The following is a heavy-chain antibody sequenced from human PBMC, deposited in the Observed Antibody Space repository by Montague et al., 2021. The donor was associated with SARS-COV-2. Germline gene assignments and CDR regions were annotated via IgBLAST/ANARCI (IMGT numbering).Heavy chain of an antibody. Sequence: SLRLSCAASGFTFSSYGVNWVRQAPGKGLEWVSAISTTGANTYYAGSVKGRFTTSRDNSKNTLYLQLNSLRDEDTAVYYCAKEGVVVGADGFDYWGQGTMVIASS. CDR2: ISTTGANT. CDR3: AKEGVVVGADGFDY. J-gene: IGHJ3*01. CDR1: GFTFSSYG. V-gene: IGHV3-23*01. D-gene: IGHD3-22*01.